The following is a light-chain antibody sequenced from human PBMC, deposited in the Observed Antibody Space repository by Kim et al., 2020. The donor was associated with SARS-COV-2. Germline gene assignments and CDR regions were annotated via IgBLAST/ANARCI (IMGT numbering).Light chain of an antibody. CDR3: SAWDRSLGAWV. Sequence: LTQPPSVSKGLRETATLTCTGNSNNVGDEGAGWLQQHQGHPPKLLFYRNNNRPSGISERLSASRSGNTASLTITGLQPEDEADYYCSAWDRSLGAWVFGGGTQLTVL. CDR2: RNN. J-gene: IGLJ2*01. V-gene: IGLV10-54*01. CDR1: SNNVGDEG.